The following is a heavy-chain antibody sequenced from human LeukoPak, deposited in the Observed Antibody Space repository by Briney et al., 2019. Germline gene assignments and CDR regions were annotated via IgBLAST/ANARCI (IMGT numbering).Heavy chain of an antibody. J-gene: IGHJ4*02. V-gene: IGHV4-59*01. CDR2: IYYSGST. Sequence: SETLSLTCAVYGGSFSGYYWSWIRQPPGKGLEWIGYIYYSGSTNYNPSLKSRVTISVDTSKNQFSLKLSSVTAADTAVYYCARDGGAYYDFWSGYYAPSYFDYWGQGTLVTVSS. CDR3: ARDGGAYYDFWSGYYAPSYFDY. D-gene: IGHD3-3*01. CDR1: GGSFSGYY.